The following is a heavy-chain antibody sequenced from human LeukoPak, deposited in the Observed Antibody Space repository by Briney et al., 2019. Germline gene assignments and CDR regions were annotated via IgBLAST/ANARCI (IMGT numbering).Heavy chain of an antibody. CDR1: GFTFSSYG. CDR2: ISYDGSNK. CDR3: AKALYSSLTKDAFDI. V-gene: IGHV3-30*18. D-gene: IGHD6-19*01. J-gene: IGHJ3*02. Sequence: PGRSLRLSCAASGFTFSSYGMYWVRQAPGKGLKWVAVISYDGSNKYCADSVKGRFSTSRDNSKNTLDLQMNSLRAEDTAVYYCAKALYSSLTKDAFDIWGQGTKVTVSS.